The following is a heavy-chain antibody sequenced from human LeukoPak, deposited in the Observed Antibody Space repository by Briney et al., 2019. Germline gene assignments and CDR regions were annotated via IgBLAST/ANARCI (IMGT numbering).Heavy chain of an antibody. D-gene: IGHD6-19*01. CDR3: AGPPRPEMRGWYLY. J-gene: IGHJ4*02. Sequence: GEPPKKRLEWIGYIYYSGTTNYNPSLKSRVTMSVDTSKNQFSLKLSSVTAADTAVYYCAGPPRPEMRGWYLYWGQGTLVTVSS. V-gene: IGHV4-59*08. CDR2: IYYSGTT.